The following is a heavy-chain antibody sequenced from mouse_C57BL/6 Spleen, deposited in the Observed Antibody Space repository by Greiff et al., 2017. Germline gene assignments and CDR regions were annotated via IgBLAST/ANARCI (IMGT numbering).Heavy chain of an antibody. CDR1: GYTFTSYW. CDR3: ARKTYYGNYAYAMDY. D-gene: IGHD2-10*01. CDR2: IYPGSGST. J-gene: IGHJ4*01. V-gene: IGHV1-55*01. Sequence: QVQLQQSGAELVKPGASVKMSCKASGYTFTSYWITWVKQRPGQGLEWIGDIYPGSGSTNYNEKFKSKATLTVDTSSSTAYMQLSSLTSEDSAVYYCARKTYYGNYAYAMDYWGQGTSVTVSS.